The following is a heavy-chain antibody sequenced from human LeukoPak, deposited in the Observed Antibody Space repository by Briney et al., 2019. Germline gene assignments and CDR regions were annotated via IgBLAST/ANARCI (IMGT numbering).Heavy chain of an antibody. CDR3: AKEPATPFDY. V-gene: IGHV3-30*02. CDR2: IRYDGSNK. J-gene: IGHJ4*02. CDR1: GFTLSSYG. D-gene: IGHD1-26*01. Sequence: GGSLRLSCAASGFTLSSYGMHWVRQAPGKGLEWVAFIRYDGSNKYYADSVKGRFTISRDNSKNTLYLQMNSLRAEDTAVYYCAKEPATPFDYWGQGTLVTVSS.